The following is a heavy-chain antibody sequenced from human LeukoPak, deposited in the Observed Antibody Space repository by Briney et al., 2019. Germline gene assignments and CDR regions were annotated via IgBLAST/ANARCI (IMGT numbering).Heavy chain of an antibody. CDR3: ARGYYYDSSGYFTSTTAPFDY. CDR1: GGSISSSSYY. D-gene: IGHD3-22*01. V-gene: IGHV4-39*01. CDR2: IYYSGST. Sequence: PSETLSLTCTVSGGSISSSSYYWGWIRQPPGKGLEWIGSIYYSGSTYYNPSLKSRVTMSVDTSKNQFSLKLSSVTAAVTTVYYCARGYYYDSSGYFTSTTAPFDYWGQGTLVTVSS. J-gene: IGHJ4*02.